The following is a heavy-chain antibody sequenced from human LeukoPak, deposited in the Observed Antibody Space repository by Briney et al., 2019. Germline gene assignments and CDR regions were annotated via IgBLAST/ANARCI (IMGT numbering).Heavy chain of an antibody. D-gene: IGHD5-24*01. Sequence: SVKVSCKTSGGTFSSYAISWVRQAPGQGLEWMGGIIPIFGTANYAQKFQGRVTITADESTSTAYMELSSLRSEDTAVYYCARDSGDGYNYLDYWGQGTLVTVSS. CDR1: GGTFSSYA. CDR2: IIPIFGTA. J-gene: IGHJ4*02. CDR3: ARDSGDGYNYLDY. V-gene: IGHV1-69*13.